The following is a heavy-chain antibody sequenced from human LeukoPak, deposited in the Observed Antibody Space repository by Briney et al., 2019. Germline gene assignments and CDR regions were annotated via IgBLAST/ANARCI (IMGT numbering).Heavy chain of an antibody. CDR2: ISAYNGNT. Sequence: ASVKVSCKASGYTFTSYGISWVRQAPGQGLEWMGWISAYNGNTNYAQKLQGRVTMTTDTSTSTAYMELRSLRSDDTAVYYCARDKELHCSRTSCYYYYYGMDVWGKGTTVTVSS. D-gene: IGHD2-2*01. CDR3: ARDKELHCSRTSCYYYYYGMDV. V-gene: IGHV1-18*04. J-gene: IGHJ6*04. CDR1: GYTFTSYG.